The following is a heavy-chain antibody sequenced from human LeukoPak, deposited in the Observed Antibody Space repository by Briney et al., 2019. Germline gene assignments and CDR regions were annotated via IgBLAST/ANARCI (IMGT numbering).Heavy chain of an antibody. J-gene: IGHJ4*02. Sequence: GGSLRLSCAASGFTFSSYWMSWVRQAPGEGLEWVANIKQDGSEKYYVDSVKGRFTISRDNAKNSLYLQMNSLRAEDTAVYYCARAVAGAVFDYWGQGTLVTVSS. CDR2: IKQDGSEK. CDR1: GFTFSSYW. V-gene: IGHV3-7*01. D-gene: IGHD6-19*01. CDR3: ARAVAGAVFDY.